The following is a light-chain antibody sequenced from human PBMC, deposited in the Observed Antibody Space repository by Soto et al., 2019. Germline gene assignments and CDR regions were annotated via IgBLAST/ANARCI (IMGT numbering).Light chain of an antibody. V-gene: IGLV1-40*01. CDR3: QTFDSSLTISWV. Sequence: QSVLTQPPSVSGAPGQRVTISCTGSSSNIGRGYDVHWYQQFPGSAPRLLLSGDSNRPSGVPDRCSGSRSGTSASLDITGLQAEDEADYYCQTFDSSLTISWVFGGGTKLTVL. CDR1: SSNIGRGYD. CDR2: GDS. J-gene: IGLJ3*02.